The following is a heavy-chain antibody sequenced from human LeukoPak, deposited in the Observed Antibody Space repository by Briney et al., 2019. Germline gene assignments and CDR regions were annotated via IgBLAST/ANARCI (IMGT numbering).Heavy chain of an antibody. D-gene: IGHD4-11*01. CDR1: GFTFSDFA. CDR2: ISGSGDST. Sequence: GGSLRLSCAASGFTFSDFAMTWVRQAPGKGLEWVSSISGSGDSTYYADSLKGRFTISRDNAKNSMFLHMNSLRAEDTGVYYCAKDLTTTVLFNWFDPWGKGTLVTVSS. CDR3: AKDLTTTVLFNWFDP. J-gene: IGHJ5*02. V-gene: IGHV3-23*01.